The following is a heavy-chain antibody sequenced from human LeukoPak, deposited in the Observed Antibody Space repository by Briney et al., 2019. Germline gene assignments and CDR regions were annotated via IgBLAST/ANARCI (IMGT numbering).Heavy chain of an antibody. J-gene: IGHJ4*02. CDR2: IRYDGSNK. V-gene: IGHV3-30*02. D-gene: IGHD1-26*01. CDR3: AKGTWEPFDY. CDR1: GCTFSSYG. Sequence: GGSLRLSCAASGCTFSSYGMHWLRQAPGKGLEWVAFIRYDGSNKYYADSVKGRFTISRDNSKNTLYLQTNSPRGEDTAVYYCAKGTWEPFDYWGQGTLVTVSS.